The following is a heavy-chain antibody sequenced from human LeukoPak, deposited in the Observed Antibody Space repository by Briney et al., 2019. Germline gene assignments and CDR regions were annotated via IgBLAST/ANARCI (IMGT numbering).Heavy chain of an antibody. CDR3: VRDER. CDR1: GFTFRSSW. CDR2: INQDGTER. Sequence: GGSLRLSCTASGFTFRSSWVSWVRQALGKGLEWVAHINQDGTERKYVDSVRGRFTISRDNAKNSLYLQMNSLRDEDTAVYYCVRDERWGQGAQVTVSS. V-gene: IGHV3-7*04. D-gene: IGHD1-1*01. J-gene: IGHJ4*02.